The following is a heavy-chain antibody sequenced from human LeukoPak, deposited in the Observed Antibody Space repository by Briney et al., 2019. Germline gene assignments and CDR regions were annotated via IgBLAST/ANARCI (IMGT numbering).Heavy chain of an antibody. J-gene: IGHJ4*02. D-gene: IGHD2-21*02. CDR3: ARGGCGDSAAPFDD. CDR1: GYTLTELS. Sequence: RASVKVSFKVSGYTLTELSMHWVRQAPGKGLEWMGGFDPEDGETIYAQKFQGRVTMTEDTSTDTAYMELSSLRSEDTAVYYCARGGCGDSAAPFDDWGQGTLVPVSS. CDR2: FDPEDGET. V-gene: IGHV1-24*01.